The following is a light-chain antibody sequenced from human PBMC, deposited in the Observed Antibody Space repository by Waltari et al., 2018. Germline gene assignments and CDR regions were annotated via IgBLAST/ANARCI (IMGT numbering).Light chain of an antibody. CDR1: SSAVGGYNY. Sequence: QSALTQPASVSGSPGQSITISCTGTSSAVGGYNYVSWYQQHPGRAPNLMIYDVSKRPSGVSNRFSGSKSGNTASLTISGLQAEDEADYYCCSYAGSSIVVFGGGTKLTVL. CDR3: CSYAGSSIVV. J-gene: IGLJ2*01. V-gene: IGLV2-23*02. CDR2: DVS.